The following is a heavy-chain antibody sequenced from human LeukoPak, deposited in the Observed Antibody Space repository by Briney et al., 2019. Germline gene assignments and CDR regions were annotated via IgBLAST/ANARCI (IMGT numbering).Heavy chain of an antibody. D-gene: IGHD2-2*02. CDR1: GYTFTSYG. CDR2: ISAYNGST. J-gene: IGHJ4*02. CDR3: ASGCSSTSCYTDFDY. V-gene: IGHV1-18*01. Sequence: GASVKVSCKASGYTFTSYGISWVRQAPGQGLEWMGWISAYNGSTNYAQKLQGRVTMTTDTSTSTAYMELRSLRSDDTAVYYCASGCSSTSCYTDFDYWGQGTLVTVSS.